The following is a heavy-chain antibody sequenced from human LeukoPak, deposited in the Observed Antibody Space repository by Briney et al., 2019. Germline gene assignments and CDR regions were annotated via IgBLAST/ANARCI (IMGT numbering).Heavy chain of an antibody. J-gene: IGHJ3*02. D-gene: IGHD3-9*01. CDR2: ISWNSGSI. CDR3: AKDILLLRYFDFDAFDI. V-gene: IGHV3-9*01. CDR1: GFTFDDYA. Sequence: GRSLRLSCAASGFTFDDYAMHWVRQAPGKGLEWVSGISWNSGSIGYADSVKGRFTISRDNAKNSLYLQMNSLRAEDTALYYCAKDILLLRYFDFDAFDIWGQGTMVTVSS.